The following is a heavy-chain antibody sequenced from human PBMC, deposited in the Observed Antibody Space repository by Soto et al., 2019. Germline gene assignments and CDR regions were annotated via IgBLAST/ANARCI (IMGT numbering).Heavy chain of an antibody. CDR1: GFTFDDYA. Sequence: EVQLVESGGGLVQPGRSLRLSCAASGFTFDDYAMHWVRQAPGKGLEWVSGISWNSGSIGYADSVKGRFTISRDNAKNSLYLQMNSRRAEDTALYYCAKDTLSGYDHPSYYYYGMDVWGQGTTVTVSS. D-gene: IGHD5-12*01. V-gene: IGHV3-9*01. CDR3: AKDTLSGYDHPSYYYYGMDV. J-gene: IGHJ6*02. CDR2: ISWNSGSI.